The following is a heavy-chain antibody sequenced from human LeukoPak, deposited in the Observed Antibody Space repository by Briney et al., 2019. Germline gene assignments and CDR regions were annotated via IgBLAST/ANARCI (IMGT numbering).Heavy chain of an antibody. CDR1: GGSISDYY. V-gene: IGHV4-4*07. CDR3: ARGIDRLSYFDY. Sequence: SETLSLTCTVSGGSISDYYWIWSRQPAGKGLEWIGRIQSSGSTTYNPSLKSRVTMSLDTSKAQFSLQLTSVTAADTSVSYCARGIDRLSYFDYWGQGTLVTVSS. J-gene: IGHJ4*02. CDR2: IQSSGST. D-gene: IGHD5-12*01.